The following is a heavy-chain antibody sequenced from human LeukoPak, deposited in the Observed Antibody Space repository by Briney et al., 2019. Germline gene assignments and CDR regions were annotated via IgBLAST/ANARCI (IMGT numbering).Heavy chain of an antibody. Sequence: ASETLSLTCAVYGGSFSGYYWSWIRQPPGKGREWIGEINHSGSTSYNPSLKSRVTISVDTSKYQFSLKLSSVTAADTAVYYCARGSTYYYDSSASDAFDIWGQGTMVTVSS. CDR2: INHSGST. CDR3: ARGSTYYYDSSASDAFDI. V-gene: IGHV4-34*01. J-gene: IGHJ3*02. CDR1: GGSFSGYY. D-gene: IGHD3-22*01.